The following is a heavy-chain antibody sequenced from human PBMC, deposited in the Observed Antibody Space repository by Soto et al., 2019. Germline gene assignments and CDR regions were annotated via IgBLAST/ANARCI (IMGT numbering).Heavy chain of an antibody. J-gene: IGHJ6*02. D-gene: IGHD2-2*01. V-gene: IGHV1-69*01. CDR2: IIPIPGTA. CDR3: ARSQGSSTSLEIYYYYYYGMDV. CDR1: GGTFGSYA. Sequence: QVQLVQSGAEVKKPGSSVKVSCKASGGTFGSYAISWVRQAPGQGLEWMGGIIPIPGTANYAQKFQGRVTIAAHESTSTAYMELSSLRSEDTAVYSCARSQGSSTSLEIYYYYYYGMDVWGQGTTVTVSS.